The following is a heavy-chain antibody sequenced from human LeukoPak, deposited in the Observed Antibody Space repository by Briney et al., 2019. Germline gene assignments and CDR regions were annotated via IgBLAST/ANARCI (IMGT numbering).Heavy chain of an antibody. CDR1: GFTFSSYA. CDR3: AKSIFIAAAGGGLFDP. J-gene: IGHJ5*02. V-gene: IGHV3-30*04. D-gene: IGHD6-13*01. Sequence: GGSLRLSCAASGFTFSSYAMHWVRQAPGKGLEWVAVISYDGSNEYYADSVKGRFTISRDNSKNTLYLQMNSLRAEDTAVYYCAKSIFIAAAGGGLFDPWGQGTLVTVSS. CDR2: ISYDGSNE.